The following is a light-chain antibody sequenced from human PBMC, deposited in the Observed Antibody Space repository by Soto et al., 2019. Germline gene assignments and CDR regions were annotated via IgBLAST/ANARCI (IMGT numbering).Light chain of an antibody. CDR1: QDIGGR. CDR3: RQFYACPRT. Sequence: DTQMSQPHTSLSASVGDRVTITCRASQDIGGRLAWFQQKPGKAPQYLIQAASILQSGVPSRFSGSGSGTEFILTINILQPEDFASYFCRQFYACPRTFGLGSEV. CDR2: AAS. J-gene: IGKJ1*01. V-gene: IGKV1-12*01.